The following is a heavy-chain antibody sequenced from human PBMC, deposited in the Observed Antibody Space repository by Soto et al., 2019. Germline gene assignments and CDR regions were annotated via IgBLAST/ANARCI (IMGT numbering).Heavy chain of an antibody. J-gene: IGHJ4*02. Sequence: QVQLVESGGGVVQPGRSLRLSCAASGFTFSSYGMHWVRQAPGKGLEWVAVIWYDGSNKYYADSVKGRFTISRDNSKNTLYLQMNSLRAEDTAEYYCARDRIQLWSLFYWGQGTLVTVSS. CDR3: ARDRIQLWSLFY. V-gene: IGHV3-33*01. D-gene: IGHD5-18*01. CDR2: IWYDGSNK. CDR1: GFTFSSYG.